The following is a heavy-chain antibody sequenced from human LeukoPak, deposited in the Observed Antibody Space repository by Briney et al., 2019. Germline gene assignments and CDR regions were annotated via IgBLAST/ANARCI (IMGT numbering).Heavy chain of an antibody. CDR1: GFTFSSYG. CDR3: ARRAGAYSHPYDY. J-gene: IGHJ4*02. V-gene: IGHV3-30*03. D-gene: IGHD4/OR15-4a*01. Sequence: GGSLRLSCAASGFTFSSYGMHWVRQAPGKGLEWVAVISYDGSNKYYADSVKGRFTISRDNSKNTLYLQMNSLRAEDPAVYYCARRAGAYSHPYDYWGQGTLVTVSS. CDR2: ISYDGSNK.